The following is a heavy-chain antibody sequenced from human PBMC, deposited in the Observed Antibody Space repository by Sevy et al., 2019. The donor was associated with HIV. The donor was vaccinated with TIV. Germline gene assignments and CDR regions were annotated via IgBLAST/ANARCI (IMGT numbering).Heavy chain of an antibody. V-gene: IGHV3-74*01. D-gene: IGHD2-15*01. Sequence: GGSLRLSCAASGFTFSSYWMHWVRQAPGKGLVWVSRINSDGSSTSYADSVKGRFTIFRDNAKNTLYLQMNGLRAEDTAVYYCASAGYCSGGSCYLTHEFDYWGQGTLVTVSS. CDR1: GFTFSSYW. CDR2: INSDGSST. CDR3: ASAGYCSGGSCYLTHEFDY. J-gene: IGHJ4*02.